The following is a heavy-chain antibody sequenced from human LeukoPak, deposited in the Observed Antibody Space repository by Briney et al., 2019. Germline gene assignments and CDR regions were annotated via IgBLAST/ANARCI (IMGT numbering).Heavy chain of an antibody. D-gene: IGHD6-19*01. V-gene: IGHV4-39*07. CDR3: ARFRAYSSGWYGLGDDY. J-gene: IGHJ4*02. CDR1: GGSITSSSSY. Sequence: PSETLSLTCTVSGGSITSSSSYWSWIRQSPGKGLEWIGSIYYSGSTYYNPSLKSRVTISVDTSKNQFSLKLSSVTAADTAVYYCARFRAYSSGWYGLGDDYWGQGTLVTVSS. CDR2: IYYSGST.